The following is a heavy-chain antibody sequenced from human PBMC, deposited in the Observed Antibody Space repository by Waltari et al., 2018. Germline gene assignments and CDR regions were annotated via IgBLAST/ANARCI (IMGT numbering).Heavy chain of an antibody. CDR2: IWFDGGQT. V-gene: IGHV3-33*06. D-gene: IGHD3-10*01. Sequence: QAQLVESGGGVVQPGMSLSLSWTGTGLSISSDGMHWVRQAPGKGLEWVALIWFDGGQTYYADSVRGRFTISRDNSKNTLYLDMNSLKLNDTAIYYCAKDAFGNTYVDHWGQGTLVTVAS. J-gene: IGHJ4*02. CDR1: GLSISSDG. CDR3: AKDAFGNTYVDH.